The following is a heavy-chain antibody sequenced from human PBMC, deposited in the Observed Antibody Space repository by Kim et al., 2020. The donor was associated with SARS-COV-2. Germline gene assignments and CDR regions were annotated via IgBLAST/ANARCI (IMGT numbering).Heavy chain of an antibody. CDR1: GFTFSSYA. V-gene: IGHV3-23*03. D-gene: IGHD2-8*02. CDR3: AKDLPSHSDSGGLFDY. Sequence: GGSLRLSCAASGFTFSSYAMSWVRQAPGRGLEWVSVVYSGGRSTYYADSVRGRFTISRDDSKNTLYLQMNSLRAEDTAVYYCAKDLPSHSDSGGLFDYWGQGTLVTVSS. CDR2: VYSGGRST. J-gene: IGHJ4*02.